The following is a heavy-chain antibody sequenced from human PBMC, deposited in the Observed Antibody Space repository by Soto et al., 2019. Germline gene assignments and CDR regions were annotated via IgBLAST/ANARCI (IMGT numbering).Heavy chain of an antibody. CDR2: INPSGGST. CDR1: GYTFTSYY. V-gene: IGHV1-46*01. CDR3: ARDRRRDYDCLGGMGV. Sequence: ASVKVSCKASGYTFTSYYMHWVRQAPGQGLEWMGIINPSGGSTSDAQKFQGRVTMTRDTSTSTVYMELSSLRSEDTAVYYCARDRRRDYDCLGGMGVWGQGTTVTVSS. D-gene: IGHD3-3*01. J-gene: IGHJ6*02.